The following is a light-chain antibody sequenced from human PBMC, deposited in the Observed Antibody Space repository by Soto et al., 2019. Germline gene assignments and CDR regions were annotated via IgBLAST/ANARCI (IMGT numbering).Light chain of an antibody. CDR2: WAS. Sequence: DIVMTQSPEYLAVSLGERATISCKSSQTVLDRTSNENAVAWYQHKPGRPPTLLLSWASRRESGVSSRFSGSGSETDFTLTISSLQAEDVGLYYCQQYFIAPPTFGGGTKVEIK. V-gene: IGKV4-1*01. CDR3: QQYFIAPPT. J-gene: IGKJ4*01. CDR1: QTVLDRTSNENA.